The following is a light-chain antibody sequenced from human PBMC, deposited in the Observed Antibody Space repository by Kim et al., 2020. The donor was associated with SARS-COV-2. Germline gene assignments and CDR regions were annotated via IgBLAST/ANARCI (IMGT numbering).Light chain of an antibody. CDR3: FLSYSGARV. Sequence: PGGHGTLHRGPSPGGVTRYPLPFLFPQEPGQAPRTLIYDTSNKHSWAPARFSGSLLGGKAALTLSAAQPEDEADYYCFLSYSGARVFGGGTQLTVL. CDR1: PGGVTRYPL. J-gene: IGLJ3*02. CDR2: DTS. V-gene: IGLV7-46*01.